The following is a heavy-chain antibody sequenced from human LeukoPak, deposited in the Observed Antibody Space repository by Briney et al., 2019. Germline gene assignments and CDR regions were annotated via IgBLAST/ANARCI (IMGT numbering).Heavy chain of an antibody. CDR1: GYTFTGYY. J-gene: IGHJ4*02. V-gene: IGHV1-46*01. D-gene: IGHD3-22*01. CDR3: ATGQYYYDSSGYVGSRYYFDY. Sequence: GASVKVSCKASGYTFTGYYMHWVRQAPGQGLEWMGIINPSGGSTSYAQKFQGRVTMTRDTSTSTVYMELSSLRSEDTAVYYCATGQYYYDSSGYVGSRYYFDYWGQGTLVTVSS. CDR2: INPSGGST.